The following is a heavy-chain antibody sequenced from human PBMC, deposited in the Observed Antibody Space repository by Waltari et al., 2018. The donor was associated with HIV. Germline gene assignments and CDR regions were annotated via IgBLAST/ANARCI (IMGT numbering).Heavy chain of an antibody. J-gene: IGHJ4*02. V-gene: IGHV4-59*01. Sequence: QVQLQESGPGLVKPSETLSLTCNVSRDAIKNDYWNWTRQPPGKELEWIGDISYSGSTKDGPSPKGGITMSLVAAQNQFSLKLRAVTAAEPAVYFWARGRRWLQFHGHYYFDYWGQGTLVPVSS. CDR1: RDAIKNDY. CDR3: ARGRRWLQFHGHYYFDY. CDR2: ISYSGST. D-gene: IGHD3-10*01.